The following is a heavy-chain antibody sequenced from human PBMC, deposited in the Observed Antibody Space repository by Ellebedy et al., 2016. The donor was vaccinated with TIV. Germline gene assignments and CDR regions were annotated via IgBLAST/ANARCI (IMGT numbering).Heavy chain of an antibody. CDR1: GGTFSSYA. Sequence: ASVKVSXXASGGTFSSYAINWVRQATGQGLEWMGWMNPNSGNTGYAQKFQGRVTMTTDTSTSTAYMELRSLRSDDTAVYYCARDLDDSSGYLDYWGQGTLVTVSS. D-gene: IGHD3-22*01. J-gene: IGHJ4*02. V-gene: IGHV1-8*02. CDR2: MNPNSGNT. CDR3: ARDLDDSSGYLDY.